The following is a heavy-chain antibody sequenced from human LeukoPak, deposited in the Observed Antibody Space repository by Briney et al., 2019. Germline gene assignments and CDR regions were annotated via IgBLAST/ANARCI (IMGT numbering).Heavy chain of an antibody. D-gene: IGHD3-22*01. CDR2: VSGSGGTT. Sequence: GGSLRLSCAVSGITLSNYGMSWVRQAPGKGLEWVAGVSGSGGTTKYADSVKGRFTISRDSPKNTLYLQMNSLRAEDTAVYFCAKRGVVIRVILVGFHKEAYYFDSWGQGALVTVSS. CDR3: AKRGVVIRVILVGFHKEAYYFDS. CDR1: GITLSNYG. V-gene: IGHV3-23*01. J-gene: IGHJ4*02.